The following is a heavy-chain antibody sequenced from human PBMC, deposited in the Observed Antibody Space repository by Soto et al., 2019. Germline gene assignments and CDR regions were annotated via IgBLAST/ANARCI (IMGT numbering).Heavy chain of an antibody. D-gene: IGHD4-17*01. CDR3: AQRDYGDHPFDY. J-gene: IGHJ4*02. Sequence: PGGSLRLSCAASGFTFSSYSMNWVRQAPGKGLEWVSSISSSSSYIYYADSVKGRFTISRDNAKNSLYLQMNSLRAEDTAVYYCAQRDYGDHPFDYWGQGTLVTVSS. CDR2: ISSSSSYI. CDR1: GFTFSSYS. V-gene: IGHV3-21*03.